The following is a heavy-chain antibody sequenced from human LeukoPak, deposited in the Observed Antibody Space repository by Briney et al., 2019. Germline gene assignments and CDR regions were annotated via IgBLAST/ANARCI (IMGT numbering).Heavy chain of an antibody. J-gene: IGHJ4*02. CDR1: GDSVSSNGAA. Sequence: SQTLSLTCAISGDSVSSNGAAWDWIRQSPSRGLEWLGRTYYRSQQWYSDYAPSVKGRITINADTSQNQFSLHLNSVTPEDTAVYYYGRETDFGVVTNWGQGTLVTVSS. D-gene: IGHD3-3*01. V-gene: IGHV6-1*01. CDR3: GRETDFGVVTN. CDR2: TYYRSQQWYS.